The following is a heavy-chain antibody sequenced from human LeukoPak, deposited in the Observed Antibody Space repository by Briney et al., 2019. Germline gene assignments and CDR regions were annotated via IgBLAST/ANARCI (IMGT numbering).Heavy chain of an antibody. D-gene: IGHD6-6*01. CDR2: INHSGST. CDR1: GGSFRGYY. Sequence: SSDTLSLTCAVWGGSFRGYYGSWMRQPPGKGLEGIGEINHSGSTNYNPSLKRRVTIPVDTSKHQFSLKLSSVTAADTPVYYCASGYSSSSRQYYFDYWGQGTLVTVSS. CDR3: ASGYSSSSRQYYFDY. J-gene: IGHJ4*02. V-gene: IGHV4-34*01.